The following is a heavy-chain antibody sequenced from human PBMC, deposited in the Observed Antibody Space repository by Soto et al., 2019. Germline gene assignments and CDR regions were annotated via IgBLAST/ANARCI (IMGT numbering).Heavy chain of an antibody. D-gene: IGHD6-6*01. CDR2: INPNSGGT. Sequence: GASVKVSCKASGYTFTGYYMHWVRQAPGQGPEWMGWINPNSGGTNYAQKFQGWVTMTRDTSISTAYMELSRLRSDDTAVYYCARDRGSSSSSRCGMDVWGQGTTVTVSS. V-gene: IGHV1-2*04. CDR3: ARDRGSSSSSRCGMDV. CDR1: GYTFTGYY. J-gene: IGHJ6*02.